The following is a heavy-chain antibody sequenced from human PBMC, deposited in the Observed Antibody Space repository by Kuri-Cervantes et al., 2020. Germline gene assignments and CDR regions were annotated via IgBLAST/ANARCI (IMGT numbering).Heavy chain of an antibody. CDR1: GFTFSSCG. Sequence: GGSLRLSCAASGFTFSSCGMHWVRQAPGKGLEWVAVISYDGSKKYYADSVKGRFTIPRDNSKNTLYLQKNSLRAEDTAVYYCAKSSMITFGGVIVPDYFDYWGQGTLVTVSS. V-gene: IGHV3-30*18. CDR2: ISYDGSKK. D-gene: IGHD3-16*02. CDR3: AKSSMITFGGVIVPDYFDY. J-gene: IGHJ4*02.